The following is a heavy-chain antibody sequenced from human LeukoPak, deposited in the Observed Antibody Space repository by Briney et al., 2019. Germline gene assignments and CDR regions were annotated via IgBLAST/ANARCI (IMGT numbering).Heavy chain of an antibody. CDR2: IAPSSGTT. CDR3: ARASGSSAVPFDC. CDR1: GYTFTSNY. D-gene: IGHD3-10*01. J-gene: IGHJ4*02. Sequence: VASVKVSCKASGYTFTSNYMHWVRQAPGQGLEWMGVIAPSSGTTSYAQKFQGRVTMTRDTSTSTLYMELSSLTSEDTAVYYCARASGSSAVPFDCWGQGTLVTVSS. V-gene: IGHV1-46*01.